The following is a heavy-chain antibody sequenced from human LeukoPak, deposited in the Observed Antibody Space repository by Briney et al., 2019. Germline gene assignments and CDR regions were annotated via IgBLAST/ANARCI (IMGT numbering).Heavy chain of an antibody. J-gene: IGHJ5*02. CDR1: GFTFSSYA. V-gene: IGHV3-23*01. D-gene: IGHD6-19*01. CDR2: ISGSGGST. CDR3: AEETYSSGWYGWFDP. Sequence: GGSLRLSCAASGFTFSSYAMSWVRQAPGKGLEWVSAISGSGGSTYYADSVKGRFTISRDNSKNTLYLQMNSLRADDTAVYYCAEETYSSGWYGWFDPWGQGTLATVSS.